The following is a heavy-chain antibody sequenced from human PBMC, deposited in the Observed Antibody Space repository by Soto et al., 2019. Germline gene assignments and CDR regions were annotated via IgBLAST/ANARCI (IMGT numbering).Heavy chain of an antibody. V-gene: IGHV4-39*01. Sequence: PSETLSLTCTVSGGSISSSSYYWGWIRQPPGKGLEWIGSIYYSGSTYYNPSLKSRVTISVDTSKNQFSLKLSSVTAADTAVYYCARSPLLRYFDWLPYFDYWGQGTLVTVSS. CDR1: GGSISSSSYY. CDR2: IYYSGST. D-gene: IGHD3-9*01. J-gene: IGHJ4*02. CDR3: ARSPLLRYFDWLPYFDY.